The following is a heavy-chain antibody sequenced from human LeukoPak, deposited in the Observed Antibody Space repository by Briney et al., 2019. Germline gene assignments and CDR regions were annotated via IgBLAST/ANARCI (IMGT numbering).Heavy chain of an antibody. J-gene: IGHJ4*02. CDR2: ISSGSTI. Sequence: GGSPRLSCAASGFTFSSYEMNWVRQAPGKGLEWVSYISSGSTIYDADSVKGRFTISRDNAKNSLYLQMNSLRAEDTAVYYCARESIAVAGAPFDYWGQGTLVTVSS. CDR3: ARESIAVAGAPFDY. CDR1: GFTFSSYE. V-gene: IGHV3-48*03. D-gene: IGHD6-19*01.